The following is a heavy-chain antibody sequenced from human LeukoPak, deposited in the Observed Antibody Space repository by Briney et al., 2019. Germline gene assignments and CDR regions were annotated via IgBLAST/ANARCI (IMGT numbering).Heavy chain of an antibody. J-gene: IGHJ6*03. V-gene: IGHV3-74*01. Sequence: GGSLRISCAASGFTFSSYWMRWVRQAPGKGLVWVSRINTDGSRTSYVDSVKGRFTISRDSAKNTVYLQMNSLRVEETAVYYCARGGLPTHYYYMDVWGKGTTVTISS. D-gene: IGHD3-10*01. CDR2: INTDGSRT. CDR3: ARGGLPTHYYYMDV. CDR1: GFTFSSYW.